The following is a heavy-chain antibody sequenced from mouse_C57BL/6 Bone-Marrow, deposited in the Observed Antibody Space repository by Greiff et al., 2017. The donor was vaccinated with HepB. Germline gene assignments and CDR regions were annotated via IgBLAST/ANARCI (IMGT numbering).Heavy chain of an antibody. J-gene: IGHJ1*03. CDR1: GFTFSSYG. V-gene: IGHV5-6*01. CDR2: ISRGGSYT. CDR3: ARHVPDGYGYFDV. Sequence: EVQVVESGGDLVKPGGSLKLSCAASGFTFSSYGMSWVRQTPDKGLEWVATISRGGSYTYYPDSVKGRFTISRDNAKNTLYLQMSSLKSEDTAMYYCARHVPDGYGYFDVWGTGTTVTVSS. D-gene: IGHD2-3*01.